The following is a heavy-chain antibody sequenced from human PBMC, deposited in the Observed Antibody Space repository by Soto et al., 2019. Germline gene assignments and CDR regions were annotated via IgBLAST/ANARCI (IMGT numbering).Heavy chain of an antibody. Sequence: PTLVNPTQTLTLTCTFSGFSLSTSGMCVSWIRQPPGKALEWLARIDWDDDKYYSTSLKTRLTISKDTSKNQVVLTMTNLEPVDTATYYCARTIVVVPAANYYYMDVWGKGTTVTVSS. CDR3: ARTIVVVPAANYYYMDV. J-gene: IGHJ6*03. V-gene: IGHV2-70*11. CDR2: IDWDDDK. D-gene: IGHD2-2*01. CDR1: GFSLSTSGMC.